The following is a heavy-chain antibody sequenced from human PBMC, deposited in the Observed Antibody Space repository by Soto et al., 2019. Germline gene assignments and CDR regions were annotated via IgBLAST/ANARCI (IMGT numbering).Heavy chain of an antibody. CDR2: ISYNSGNI. V-gene: IGHV3-9*01. CDR3: AKCEVTDCSGDDCNGWGWFDP. D-gene: IGHD2-15*01. CDR1: GFTFDDYD. J-gene: IGHJ5*02. Sequence: EVQLVESGGGLVQPGRSLRLSCAASGFTFDDYDMHWVRQAPGKGLEWVSGISYNSGNISYADSVKGRFTISRDNAKNSLYLQMNSLRAEDTAFYYCAKCEVTDCSGDDCNGWGWFDPWGQGTLVTVSS.